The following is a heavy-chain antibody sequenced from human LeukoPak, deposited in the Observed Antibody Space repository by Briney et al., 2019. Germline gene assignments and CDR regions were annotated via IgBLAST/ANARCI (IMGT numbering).Heavy chain of an antibody. CDR1: GYTFTGYY. CDR2: INPNSGGT. CDR3: ARSSGIQLWLYYFDY. Sequence: GASVKVSCKASGYTFTGYYMHWVRQAPGQGLEWMGWINPNSGGTNYAQKFQGRVTMTRDTSISTAYMELSRLRSDDTAAYYCARSSGIQLWLYYFDYWGQGTLVTVSS. V-gene: IGHV1-2*02. J-gene: IGHJ4*02. D-gene: IGHD5-18*01.